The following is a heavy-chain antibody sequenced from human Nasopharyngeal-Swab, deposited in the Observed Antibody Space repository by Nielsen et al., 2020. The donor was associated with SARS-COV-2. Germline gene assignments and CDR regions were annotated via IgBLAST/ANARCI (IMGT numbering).Heavy chain of an antibody. D-gene: IGHD5-18*01. CDR1: GFTFSGSA. Sequence: GGPLRLSCAASGFTFSGSAMHWVRQASGKGLEWVGRIRSKANSYATAYAASVKGRFTISRDDSKNTAYLQMNSLKTEDTAVYYCTRRAMVSRYYYYYGMDVWGQGTTVTVSS. CDR2: IRSKANSYAT. J-gene: IGHJ6*02. V-gene: IGHV3-73*01. CDR3: TRRAMVSRYYYYYGMDV.